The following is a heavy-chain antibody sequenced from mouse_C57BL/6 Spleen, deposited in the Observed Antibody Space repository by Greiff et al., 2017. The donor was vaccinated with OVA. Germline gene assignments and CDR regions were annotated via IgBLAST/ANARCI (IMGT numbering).Heavy chain of an antibody. D-gene: IGHD1-1*01. Sequence: DVHLVESGGDLVKPGGSLKLSCAASGFTFSSYGMSWVRQTPDKRLEWVATISSGGSYTYYPDSVKGRFTISRDNAKNTLYLQRSSLKSEDTAMYYCARQEGSSWYFDVWGTGTTVTVSS. CDR3: ARQEGSSWYFDV. CDR1: GFTFSSYG. CDR2: ISSGGSYT. V-gene: IGHV5-6*01. J-gene: IGHJ1*03.